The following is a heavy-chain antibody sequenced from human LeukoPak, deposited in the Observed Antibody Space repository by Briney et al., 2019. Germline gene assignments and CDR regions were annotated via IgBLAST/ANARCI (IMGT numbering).Heavy chain of an antibody. CDR1: GGTFSSYA. Sequence: SVKVSCKASGGTFSSYAISWVRQAPGQGLERMGGIIPIFGTANYAQKFQGRVTITADESTSTAYMELSSLRSEDTAVYYCARDLGTRYCSGGSCYYYYMDVWGRGTTVTVSS. D-gene: IGHD2-15*01. V-gene: IGHV1-69*13. CDR3: ARDLGTRYCSGGSCYYYYMDV. CDR2: IIPIFGTA. J-gene: IGHJ6*03.